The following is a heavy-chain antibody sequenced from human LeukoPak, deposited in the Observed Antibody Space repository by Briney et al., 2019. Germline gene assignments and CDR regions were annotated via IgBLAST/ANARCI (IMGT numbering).Heavy chain of an antibody. D-gene: IGHD4-17*01. CDR3: AKTYGDYVSDAFDI. CDR2: IIGSGGST. J-gene: IGHJ3*02. V-gene: IGHV3-23*01. Sequence: GCSLRLSCAASGFTFSSYAMSLVRQAPGKGLEWVSSIIGSGGSTYYADSVKGRFTISRDNSKNTLYLQMNSLRAEDTAVYYCAKTYGDYVSDAFDIWGQGTMVTVSS. CDR1: GFTFSSYA.